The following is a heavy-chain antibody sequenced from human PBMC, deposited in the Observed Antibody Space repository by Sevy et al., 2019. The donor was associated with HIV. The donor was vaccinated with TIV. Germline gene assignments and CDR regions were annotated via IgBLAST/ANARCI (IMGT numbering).Heavy chain of an antibody. J-gene: IGHJ4*02. CDR2: ISAYNGNT. CDR1: GYTFTSYG. CDR3: ARVHYYDSSGYYSYYFDY. D-gene: IGHD3-22*01. Sequence: ASVKVSCKASGYTFTSYGISWVRQAPGQGLEWMGWISAYNGNTNYAQKLQGRVTMTTDTSTSTAYMELRSLRSDDTAVYYCARVHYYDSSGYYSYYFDYWGQGTLVTVSS. V-gene: IGHV1-18*01.